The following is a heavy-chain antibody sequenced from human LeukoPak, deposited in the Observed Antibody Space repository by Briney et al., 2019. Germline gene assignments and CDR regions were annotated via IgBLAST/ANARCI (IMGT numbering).Heavy chain of an antibody. V-gene: IGHV1-2*06. D-gene: IGHD3-9*01. CDR2: INPTSGGT. J-gene: IGHJ4*02. CDR1: GYTFTGYY. CDR3: ARGPSLRYYDILTALDY. Sequence: ASVKVSCKASGYTFTGYYMHWVRQAPGQGLEWMGRINPTSGGTNYAQKFQGRVTMTRDTSISTAYMELSRLRSDDTAVYYCARGPSLRYYDILTALDYWGQGTLVTVSS.